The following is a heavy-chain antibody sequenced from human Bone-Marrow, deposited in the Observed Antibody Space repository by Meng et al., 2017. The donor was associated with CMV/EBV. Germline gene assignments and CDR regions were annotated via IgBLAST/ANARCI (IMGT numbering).Heavy chain of an antibody. CDR3: ARAYYYDSSGYYHGAFDI. D-gene: IGHD3-22*01. CDR1: GFTVSSNY. J-gene: IGHJ3*02. Sequence: GESLKISCAASGFTVSSNYMSWVRQAPGKGLEWVSVIYSGGSTYYADSVKGRFTISRDNSKNTLYLQMNSLRAEDTAVYYCARAYYYDSSGYYHGAFDIWGQGTTVTVSS. CDR2: IYSGGST. V-gene: IGHV3-66*02.